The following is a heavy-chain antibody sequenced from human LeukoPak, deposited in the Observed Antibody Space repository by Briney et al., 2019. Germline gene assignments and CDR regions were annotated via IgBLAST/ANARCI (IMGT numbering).Heavy chain of an antibody. CDR1: GFSFSSYW. CDR2: IKEDGSEK. Sequence: PGGSLRLSCVASGFSFSSYWMSWFRQAPGKGLEWVANIKEDGSEKHYADSARGRFTISRDNGENSVYLQMDSLRVEDTSVYYCARDAMRGGDYDNWGQGTLVTVSS. D-gene: IGHD3-16*01. V-gene: IGHV3-7*01. CDR3: ARDAMRGGDYDN. J-gene: IGHJ4*02.